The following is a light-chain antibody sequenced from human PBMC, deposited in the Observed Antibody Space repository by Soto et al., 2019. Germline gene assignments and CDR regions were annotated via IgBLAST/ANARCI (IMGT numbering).Light chain of an antibody. V-gene: IGLV2-14*01. J-gene: IGLJ2*01. CDR1: SSDVGGYNY. Sequence: QSALTQPASVSGSPGQSITISCTGTSSDVGGYNYVSWYQQHQGKAPKLMIYDVSNRPSVVSNRFSGSKSGNTASLTISGLKAEDEADYYCSSYTSSSTLFGGGTKLTVL. CDR2: DVS. CDR3: SSYTSSSTL.